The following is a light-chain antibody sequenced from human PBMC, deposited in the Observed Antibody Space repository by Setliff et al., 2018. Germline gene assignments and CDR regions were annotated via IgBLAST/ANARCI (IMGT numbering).Light chain of an antibody. Sequence: QSALTQPPSASGSPGQSVTISCTGTSSDVGGYKYVSWFQQHPGKAPKLMIYEVTKRPSGVPDRFSGSKSGNTASLTVSGLQAEDEADYYCCSYAGNYIRLFGGGTQLTVL. CDR3: CSYAGNYIRL. J-gene: IGLJ2*01. V-gene: IGLV2-8*01. CDR2: EVT. CDR1: SSDVGGYKY.